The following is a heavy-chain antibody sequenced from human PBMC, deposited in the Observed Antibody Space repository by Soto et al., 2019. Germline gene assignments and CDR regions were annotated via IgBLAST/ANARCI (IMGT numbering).Heavy chain of an antibody. J-gene: IGHJ4*02. D-gene: IGHD2-21*02. CDR3: ARHLPYCGGDCYSLEY. V-gene: IGHV4-61*05. CDR1: VGSINNNNYD. Sequence: SETLSLTCAFSVGSINNNNYDWGFILQAPVKGLEWIGYIYYRGTTNYNPSLRGRVTISIDTSKNQFSLNLSSVTAADTAVYYCARHLPYCGGDCYSLEYWGQGTLVTVSS. CDR2: IYYRGTT.